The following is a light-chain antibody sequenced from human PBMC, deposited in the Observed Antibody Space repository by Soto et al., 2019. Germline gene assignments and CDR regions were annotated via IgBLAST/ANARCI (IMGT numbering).Light chain of an antibody. J-gene: IGKJ4*01. CDR2: GAS. CDR3: QQRSNWRRLT. V-gene: IGKV3D-20*02. CDR1: QSVSSSY. Sequence: EIVLTQSPGTLSLSPGERATLSCRASQSVSSSYLAWYQQKPGQAPRLLIYGASSRATGIPDRFSGSGSGTDFTLTISSLEPEDFAVYYCQQRSNWRRLTFGGGTKVDIK.